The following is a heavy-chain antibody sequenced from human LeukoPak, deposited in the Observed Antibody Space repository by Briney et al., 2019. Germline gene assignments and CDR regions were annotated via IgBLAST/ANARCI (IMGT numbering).Heavy chain of an antibody. CDR1: GGSIRSYY. V-gene: IGHV4-59*01. D-gene: IGHD2-15*01. Sequence: SETLSLTCSVSGGSIRSYYWSWIRQPPGRRLEWIGYIYYTGSTNYNPSLKSRVTVSIDTSKNQFSLKLSSVTAADTAVYYCVSQNRYCSGDSCYYYFDYWGQGTLVTVSS. J-gene: IGHJ4*02. CDR3: VSQNRYCSGDSCYYYFDY. CDR2: IYYTGST.